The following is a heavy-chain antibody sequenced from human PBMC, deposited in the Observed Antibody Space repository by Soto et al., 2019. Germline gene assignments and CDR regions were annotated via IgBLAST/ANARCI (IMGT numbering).Heavy chain of an antibody. V-gene: IGHV3-23*01. CDR3: ARRSTSCCQNFDC. J-gene: IGHJ4*02. CDR1: GFTFSNYA. Sequence: EVQLLESGGGLVQPGGSLRLSCAASGFTFSNYAMNWVRQAPGKGLEWVSAISGTGGDTYYADSVNGRFTISRDNSKNTLSLQMNSLRADDTAVYYCARRSTSCCQNFDCWGQGTLVTVSS. CDR2: ISGTGGDT. D-gene: IGHD2-2*01.